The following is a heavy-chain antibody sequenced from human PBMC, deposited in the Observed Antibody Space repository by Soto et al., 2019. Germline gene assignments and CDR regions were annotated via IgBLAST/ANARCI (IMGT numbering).Heavy chain of an antibody. V-gene: IGHV3-30*04. D-gene: IGHD5-18*01. CDR1: GFSFITYA. CDR3: ARGPAMASYAFDI. CDR2: ISYDGSNK. Sequence: GGSLRLSCAASGFSFITYAMYWVRQAPGKGLEWVAVISYDGSNKYYADSVKGRFTISRDNSKNTLYLQMNSLRVEDTAVYYCARGPAMASYAFDIWGQGTMVTVSS. J-gene: IGHJ3*02.